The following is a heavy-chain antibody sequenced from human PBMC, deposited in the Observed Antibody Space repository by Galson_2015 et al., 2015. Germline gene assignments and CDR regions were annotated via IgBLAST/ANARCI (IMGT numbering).Heavy chain of an antibody. Sequence: CAISGDSVSSNSAAWNWIRQSPSRGLEWLGRTYYKSKWYNDYAVSVRSRITVNPDTSKNQFSLQLSSVTPEDTAVYFCAREELSGYNYDTYYFGSWGQGTLVTVSS. CDR1: GDSVSSNSAA. CDR3: AREELSGYNYDTYYFGS. CDR2: TYYKSKWYN. D-gene: IGHD5-18*01. J-gene: IGHJ4*02. V-gene: IGHV6-1*01.